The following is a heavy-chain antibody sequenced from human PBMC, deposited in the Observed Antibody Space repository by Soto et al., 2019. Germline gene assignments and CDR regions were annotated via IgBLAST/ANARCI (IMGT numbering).Heavy chain of an antibody. CDR2: ISSSSSTI. CDR3: ARDFPDYYGSANDAFDI. Sequence: LRLSCAASGFTFSSYSMNWVRQAPGKGLEWVSYISSSSSTIYYADSVKGRFTISRDNAKNSLYLQMNSLRDEDTAVYYCARDFPDYYGSANDAFDIWGQGTMVTVSS. V-gene: IGHV3-48*02. CDR1: GFTFSSYS. D-gene: IGHD3-10*01. J-gene: IGHJ3*02.